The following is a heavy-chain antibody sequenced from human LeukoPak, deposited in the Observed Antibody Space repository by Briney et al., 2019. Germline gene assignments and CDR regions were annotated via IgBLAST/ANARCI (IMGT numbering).Heavy chain of an antibody. CDR1: GFTFSSYA. D-gene: IGHD2-15*01. V-gene: IGHV3-23*01. J-gene: IGHJ4*02. CDR3: AKKGPAFVV. Sequence: PGGSLRLSCAASGFTFSSYAMSWVRQAPGKGLEWVSGISGSGGITYYADSVKGRFTISSDNSKNTLYLQMNSLRVEDTAVYYCAKKGPAFVVWGQGTLVTVSS. CDR2: ISGSGGIT.